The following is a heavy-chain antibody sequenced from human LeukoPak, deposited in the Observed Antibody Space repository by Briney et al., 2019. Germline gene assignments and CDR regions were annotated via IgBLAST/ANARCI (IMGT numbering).Heavy chain of an antibody. Sequence: PSETLSLTCTVSGGSISSSSYYWGWIRQPPGKGLEWIGSIYYSGSTYYNPSLKSRVTISVDTSKNQFSLKLSSVTAADTAVYYCARVGPNRLRAAAGLFDPWGQGTLVTVSS. J-gene: IGHJ5*02. V-gene: IGHV4-39*07. CDR3: ARVGPNRLRAAAGLFDP. CDR1: GGSISSSSYY. CDR2: IYYSGST. D-gene: IGHD6-13*01.